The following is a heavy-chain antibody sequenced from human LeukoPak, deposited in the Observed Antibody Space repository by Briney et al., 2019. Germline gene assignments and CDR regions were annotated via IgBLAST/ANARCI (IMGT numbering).Heavy chain of an antibody. CDR3: ARVLPGRGVRGVEIDY. J-gene: IGHJ4*02. D-gene: IGHD3-10*01. V-gene: IGHV4-59*01. CDR2: IYYSGST. CDR1: GGSISSYY. Sequence: SETLSLTCTVSGGSISSYYWSWIRRPPGKGLEWIGYIYYSGSTNYNPSLKSRVTISVDTSKNQFSLKLSSVTAADTAVYYCARVLPGRGVRGVEIDYWGQGTLVTVSS.